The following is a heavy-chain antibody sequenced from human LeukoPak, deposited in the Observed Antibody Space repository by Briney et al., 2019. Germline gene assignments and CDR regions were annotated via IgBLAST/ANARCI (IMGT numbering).Heavy chain of an antibody. Sequence: ASVKVSCKASGGTFSRYAISWVRQAPGQGLEWMGRIIPILGIANYAQKFQGRVTITADKSTSTAYMELSSLRSDDTAVYYCAREASSTVTTGLDYWGQGTLVAVSS. CDR3: AREASSTVTTGLDY. D-gene: IGHD4-17*01. J-gene: IGHJ4*02. CDR2: IIPILGIA. V-gene: IGHV1-69*04. CDR1: GGTFSRYA.